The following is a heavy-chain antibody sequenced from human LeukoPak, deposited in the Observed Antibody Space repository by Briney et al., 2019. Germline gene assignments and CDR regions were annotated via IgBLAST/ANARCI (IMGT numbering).Heavy chain of an antibody. CDR2: TSYDGSNK. Sequence: GRSLRLSCAASGFTFSSYAMHWVRQAPGKGLEWVAVTSYDGSNKYYADSVKGRFTISRDNAKNSLYLQMNSLRAEDTAVYYCARILAVGDYYYIDVWGKGTTVTVSS. D-gene: IGHD3-10*01. CDR3: ARILAVGDYYYIDV. V-gene: IGHV3-30-3*01. CDR1: GFTFSSYA. J-gene: IGHJ6*03.